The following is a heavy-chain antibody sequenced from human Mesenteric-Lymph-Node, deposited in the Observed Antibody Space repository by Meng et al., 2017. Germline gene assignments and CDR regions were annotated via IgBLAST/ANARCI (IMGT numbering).Heavy chain of an antibody. D-gene: IGHD6-19*01. J-gene: IGHJ5*02. CDR3: ARVVVAGTVGWFDP. CDR2: VYSSGSR. Sequence: SETLSLTCTVSGGSMSSDNYYWSWIRQPAGKGLEWIGRVYSSGSRNDRSSFKSRVTISVDTSKNQFSLNLNSVTDADTAVYYCARVVVAGTVGWFDPRGQGTLVTVSS. CDR1: GGSMSSDNYY. V-gene: IGHV4-61*02.